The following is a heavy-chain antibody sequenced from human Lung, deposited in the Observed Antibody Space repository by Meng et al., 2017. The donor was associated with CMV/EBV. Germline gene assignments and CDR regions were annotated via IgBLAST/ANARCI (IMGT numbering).Heavy chain of an antibody. CDR2: ISGSGGST. D-gene: IGHD2-2*01. V-gene: IGHV3-23*01. Sequence: GESLKISCAASGFTFSSYAMSWVRQAPGKGLEWVSAISGSGGSTYYADSVKGRFTISRDNSKNTLYLQMNSLRAEDTAVYYCAKDKYGGYCSSTSCYVIVDYWGQGTLVTVSS. CDR3: AKDKYGGYCSSTSCYVIVDY. J-gene: IGHJ4*02. CDR1: GFTFSSYA.